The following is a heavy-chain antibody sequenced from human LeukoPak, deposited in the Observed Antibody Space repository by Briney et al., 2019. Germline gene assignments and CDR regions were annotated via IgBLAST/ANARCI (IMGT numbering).Heavy chain of an antibody. D-gene: IGHD3-10*01. Sequence: PETLSLTCTVSGGSISSYYWSWIRQPPGKGLEWIGYIYYSGSTNYNPSLKSRVTISVDTSKDQFSLKLSSVTAADTAVYYCARYGSGSYYRYYFDYWGQGTLVTVSS. CDR3: ARYGSGSYYRYYFDY. CDR2: IYYSGST. J-gene: IGHJ4*02. V-gene: IGHV4-59*01. CDR1: GGSISSYY.